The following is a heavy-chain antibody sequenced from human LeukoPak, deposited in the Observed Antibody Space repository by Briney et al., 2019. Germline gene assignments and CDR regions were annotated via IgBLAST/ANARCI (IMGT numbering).Heavy chain of an antibody. V-gene: IGHV3-23*01. CDR2: ISGSGGST. Sequence: AGGSLRLSCAASGFTFSKYAMSWVRQAPGKGLEWVSAISGSGGSTYYADSVKGRFTISRDNSKNTLYLQMNSLRAEDTAVYYCAKDQGGLGELSFDYWGQGTLVTVSS. CDR1: GFTFSKYA. CDR3: AKDQGGLGELSFDY. J-gene: IGHJ4*02. D-gene: IGHD3-16*02.